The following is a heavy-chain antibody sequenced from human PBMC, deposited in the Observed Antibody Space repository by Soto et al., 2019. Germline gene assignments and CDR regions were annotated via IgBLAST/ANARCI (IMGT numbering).Heavy chain of an antibody. CDR2: IYYSGST. D-gene: IGHD3-16*01. CDR3: ARLTSYDYYMDV. CDR1: GDSFSRNF. V-gene: IGHV4-59*01. J-gene: IGHJ6*03. Sequence: TSETLSLTCTVSGDSFSRNFWSWVRQPPGKGLEWIGYIYYSGSTNHNPSLKSRLTISVDTSKNHFSLKLSSVTAADTAVYYCARLTSYDYYMDVWGKGTTVTVSS.